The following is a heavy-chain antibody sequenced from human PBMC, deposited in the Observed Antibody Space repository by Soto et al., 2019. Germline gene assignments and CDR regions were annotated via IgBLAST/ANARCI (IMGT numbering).Heavy chain of an antibody. CDR2: IYWDDYK. D-gene: IGHD3-16*01. J-gene: IGHJ4*02. Sequence: QITLKESGPALVKPTQTLTLTCTCSGFSLSTSGVGVGWIRQPPGEALEWLALIYWDDYKHFSPSLESRLTITKDVSKNEVVLTMTNMDPVDTATYYCVHKGGGHRILDYWGQGTLVTVSS. V-gene: IGHV2-5*02. CDR3: VHKGGGHRILDY. CDR1: GFSLSTSGVG.